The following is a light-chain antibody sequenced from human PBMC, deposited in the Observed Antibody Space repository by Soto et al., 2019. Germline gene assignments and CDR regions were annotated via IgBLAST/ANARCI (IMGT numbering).Light chain of an antibody. V-gene: IGLV2-8*01. CDR3: SSFASSNTWV. CDR2: EVT. J-gene: IGLJ3*02. CDR1: SSDVGAYNY. Sequence: QSVLTQPPSASGSPGQSVTISCTGTSSDVGAYNYVSWYQQHAGKAPKLVIYEVTKRPSGVPDRFSGSKSANTAPLTVSGLQAEDEADAYCSSFASSNTWVFGGGTKLTVL.